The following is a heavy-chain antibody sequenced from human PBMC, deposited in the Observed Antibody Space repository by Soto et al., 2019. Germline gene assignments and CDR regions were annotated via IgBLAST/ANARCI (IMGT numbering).Heavy chain of an antibody. D-gene: IGHD6-6*01. CDR2: ISISSGYI. CDR1: GFAFNSHS. CDR3: ARATVLSSRHVNLLVYYGMDV. V-gene: IGHV3-21*01. J-gene: IGHJ6*02. Sequence: DVQLVESGGGLVKPGGSLRLSCAASGFAFNSHSMTWVRQAPGKGLEWVSSISISSGYIYYADSVRGRFTISRDDAKNSPSLEMISLIVDDAAVYFCARATVLSSRHVNLLVYYGMDVWGPGTTVTVAS.